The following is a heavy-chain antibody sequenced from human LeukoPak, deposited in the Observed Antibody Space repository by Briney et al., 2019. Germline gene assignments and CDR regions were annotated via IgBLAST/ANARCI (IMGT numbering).Heavy chain of an antibody. V-gene: IGHV3-23*01. D-gene: IGHD6-13*01. Sequence: GGSLRLSCAASGFTFSSYAMSWVRQAPGKGLEWVSAISGSGGSTYYADSVKGRFTISRDNSKNTLYLQMNSLRAEDTAVYHCAKDRSPVGAAAGNEGDYWGQGTLVTVSS. J-gene: IGHJ4*02. CDR1: GFTFSSYA. CDR3: AKDRSPVGAAAGNEGDY. CDR2: ISGSGGST.